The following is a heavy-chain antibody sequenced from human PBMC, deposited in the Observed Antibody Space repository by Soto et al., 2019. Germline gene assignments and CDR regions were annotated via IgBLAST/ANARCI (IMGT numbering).Heavy chain of an antibody. CDR3: VTVLPQANRGFDY. Sequence: GGSLRLSCAASGFTFSTVWLSWARQGQGKGLEWLGRIKSRTENETTDYGSPARGGFVISRDDSKNMLYLQLNSLKSEQTGVYYCVTVLPQANRGFDYWGKG. J-gene: IGHJ4*02. CDR1: GFTFSTVW. D-gene: IGHD3-16*01. CDR2: IKSRTENETT. V-gene: IGHV3-15*01.